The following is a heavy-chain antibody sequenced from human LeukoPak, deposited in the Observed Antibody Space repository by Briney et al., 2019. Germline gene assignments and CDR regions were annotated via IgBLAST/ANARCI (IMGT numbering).Heavy chain of an antibody. J-gene: IGHJ5*02. CDR2: ISDSGGST. CDR3: ARDLGVWFDP. V-gene: IGHV3-23*01. D-gene: IGHD3-3*01. CDR1: GITLSNYG. Sequence: GGSLRLSCAVSGITLSNYGMSWVRQAPGKGLEWVAGISDSGGSTKYADSVRGRFTIARDNAKNSLYLQMNSLRAEDTAVYYCARDLGVWFDPWGQGTLVTVSS.